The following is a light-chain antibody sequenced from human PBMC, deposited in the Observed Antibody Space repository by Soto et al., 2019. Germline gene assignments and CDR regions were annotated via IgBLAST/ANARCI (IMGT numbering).Light chain of an antibody. CDR3: QQLNSYPPT. V-gene: IGKV1-9*01. CDR2: AAS. CDR1: QGISSY. J-gene: IGKJ4*01. Sequence: DIPLTQSPSFLSASVGDRVTITCRASQGISSYLAWYQQKPGKAPKLLIYAASTLQSGVPSRFSGSGSGTDFTLTISSLQPEDFATYYCQQLNSYPPTFGGGTKVEIK.